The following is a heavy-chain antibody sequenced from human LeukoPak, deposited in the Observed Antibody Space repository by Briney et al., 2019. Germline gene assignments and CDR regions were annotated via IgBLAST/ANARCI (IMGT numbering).Heavy chain of an antibody. CDR3: ARELGYDYVLSDAFDI. D-gene: IGHD3-16*01. Sequence: PSETLSLTCTVSGGSISNYYWSWIRQPAGKGLEWIGRIYTSGSTNYNPSLKSRVTMSVDTSKNQFSLKLSSVTAADTAVYYCARELGYDYVLSDAFDIWGQGTMVTVSS. J-gene: IGHJ3*02. V-gene: IGHV4-4*07. CDR1: GGSISNYY. CDR2: IYTSGST.